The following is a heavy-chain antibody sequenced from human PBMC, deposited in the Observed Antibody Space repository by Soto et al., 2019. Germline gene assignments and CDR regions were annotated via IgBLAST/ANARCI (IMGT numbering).Heavy chain of an antibody. CDR1: GFTFRSHA. V-gene: IGHV3-23*01. Sequence: EVQLLESGGGLVQPGESLRLSCAASGFTFRSHAMSWVRQAPGKGLEWVSAITGSVGTPYYADSVKGRFTISRDNSKNRLYLQMNSLRDEDTAVYYCAKHGRGWYDSLDSWGQGTHVTVSS. J-gene: IGHJ4*02. CDR3: AKHGRGWYDSLDS. CDR2: ITGSVGTP. D-gene: IGHD6-19*01.